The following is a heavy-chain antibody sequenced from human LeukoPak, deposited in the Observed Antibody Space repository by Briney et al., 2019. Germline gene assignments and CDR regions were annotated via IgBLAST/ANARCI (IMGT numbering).Heavy chain of an antibody. CDR2: IYTSGST. Sequence: SQTLSLTCTVSGGSISSGSYYWSWIRQPAGKGLEWIGRIYTSGSTNYNPSLKSRVTISVDTSKNQFSLKLSSVTAADTAVYYCVRTPCSGGSCYSRLYFDYWGQGTLVTVSS. D-gene: IGHD2-15*01. CDR1: GGSISSGSYY. V-gene: IGHV4-61*02. CDR3: VRTPCSGGSCYSRLYFDY. J-gene: IGHJ4*02.